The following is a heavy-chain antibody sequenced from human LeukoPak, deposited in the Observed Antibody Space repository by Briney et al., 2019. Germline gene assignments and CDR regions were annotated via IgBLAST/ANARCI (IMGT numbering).Heavy chain of an antibody. CDR3: ARIEGDNSLDY. CDR1: GGPISDYY. Sequence: NPSETLSLTCTVSGGPISDYYWTWIRQPPGKGLEWIAYIHSSGSTNYNPSLKSRVIISVDTSRSQLSLKLSSVTAADTAVYYCARIEGDNSLDYWGQGTLVTVSS. D-gene: IGHD3-16*01. V-gene: IGHV4-59*01. J-gene: IGHJ4*02. CDR2: IHSSGST.